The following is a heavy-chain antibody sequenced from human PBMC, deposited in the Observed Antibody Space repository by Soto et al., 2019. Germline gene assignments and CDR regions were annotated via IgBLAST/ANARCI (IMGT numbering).Heavy chain of an antibody. J-gene: IGHJ6*02. CDR1: GFTFGGYG. Sequence: GGSLILSCAASGFTFGGYGMHWVRQAPGKGLEWVSAISGGDTGTYYADSVKGRFTISRDNSKNTLYLQMNSLRAEDTAVYYCAKATTGYNSRDGLDVWGQGTTVTVSS. CDR2: ISGGDTGT. V-gene: IGHV3-23*01. D-gene: IGHD6-19*01. CDR3: AKATTGYNSRDGLDV.